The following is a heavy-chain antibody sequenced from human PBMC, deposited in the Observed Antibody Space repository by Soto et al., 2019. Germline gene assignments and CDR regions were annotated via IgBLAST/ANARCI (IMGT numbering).Heavy chain of an antibody. CDR3: AKSPVAATDYYYYGMDV. CDR1: GFTFSSYG. J-gene: IGHJ6*02. V-gene: IGHV3-30*18. D-gene: IGHD2-15*01. Sequence: PGGSLRLSSTASGFTFSSYGRHWVRQAPGKGLEWVAVISYDGSNKYYADSVKGRFTISRDNSKNTLYLQMNSLRAEDTAVYYCAKSPVAATDYYYYGMDVWGQGTTVTVSS. CDR2: ISYDGSNK.